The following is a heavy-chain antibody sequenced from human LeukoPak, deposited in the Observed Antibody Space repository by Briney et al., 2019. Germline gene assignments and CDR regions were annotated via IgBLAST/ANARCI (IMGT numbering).Heavy chain of an antibody. CDR1: GYTFTGYY. CDR3: ARDPLPRYYYDSSGYYAFDY. CDR2: INPNSGGT. Sequence: GASVKVSCKASGYTFTGYYMHWVRQAPGQGLEWMGRINPNSGGTNYAQKFQGRVTMTRDTSISTAYMELSRLRSDDTAVYYCARDPLPRYYYDSSGYYAFDYWGQGTLVTVSS. V-gene: IGHV1-2*06. D-gene: IGHD3-22*01. J-gene: IGHJ4*02.